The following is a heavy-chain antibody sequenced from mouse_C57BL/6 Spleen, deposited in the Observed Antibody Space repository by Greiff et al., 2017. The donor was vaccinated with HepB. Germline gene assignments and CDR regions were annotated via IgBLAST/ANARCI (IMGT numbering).Heavy chain of an antibody. CDR1: GYTFTDYN. Sequence: EVQLQQSGPELVKPGASVKMSCKASGYTFTDYNMHWVKQSHGKSLEWIGYINPNNGGTSYNQKFKGKATLTVNKSSSTAYMELRSLTSEDSAVYYCARDGSYYDYHHYYAMDYWGQGTSVTVSS. CDR2: INPNNGGT. V-gene: IGHV1-22*01. D-gene: IGHD2-4*01. J-gene: IGHJ4*01. CDR3: ARDGSYYDYHHYYAMDY.